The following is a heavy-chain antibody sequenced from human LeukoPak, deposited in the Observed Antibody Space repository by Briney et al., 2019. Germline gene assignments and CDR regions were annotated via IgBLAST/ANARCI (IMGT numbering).Heavy chain of an antibody. D-gene: IGHD1-26*01. Sequence: SVKVSCKTFGDTFNRYTISWVRQAPGQGLEWMGRIIPILGIATYARKFQGRFTITADKSTSTAYMELSSLRSEDTAVYCCARAQTEGTYYLWYFDYWGQGTLVTVSS. V-gene: IGHV1-69*02. J-gene: IGHJ4*02. CDR2: IIPILGIA. CDR1: GDTFNRYT. CDR3: ARAQTEGTYYLWYFDY.